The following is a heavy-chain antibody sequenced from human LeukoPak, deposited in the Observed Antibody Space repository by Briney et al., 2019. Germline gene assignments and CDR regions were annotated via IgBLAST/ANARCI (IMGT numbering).Heavy chain of an antibody. CDR3: ARLSGSQTTPY. J-gene: IGHJ4*02. CDR2: IYYSRTT. V-gene: IGHV4-59*08. Sequence: PSETLSLTCTVSGGSISSYYWSWIRQPPEKGLGWSGYIYYSRTTNDNPSLKLRVTMSVDTSKHQFSLKLSAVTAADTAVYYCARLSGSQTTPYWGQGPLVTVSS. CDR1: GGSISSYY. D-gene: IGHD1-26*01.